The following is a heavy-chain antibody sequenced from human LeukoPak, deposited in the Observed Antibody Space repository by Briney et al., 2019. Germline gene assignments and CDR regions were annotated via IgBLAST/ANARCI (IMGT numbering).Heavy chain of an antibody. J-gene: IGHJ4*02. CDR2: IKQDGSEK. CDR1: GFTFSSYW. CDR3: ARTRITMIVGLASRFDY. D-gene: IGHD3-22*01. Sequence: GGSLRLSCAASGFTFSSYWMSWVRQAPGKGLEWVANIKQDGSEKYYVDSVKGRFTISRDNAKNSLYLQMNSLRAEDTAVYYCARTRITMIVGLASRFDYWGQGTLVTVSP. V-gene: IGHV3-7*01.